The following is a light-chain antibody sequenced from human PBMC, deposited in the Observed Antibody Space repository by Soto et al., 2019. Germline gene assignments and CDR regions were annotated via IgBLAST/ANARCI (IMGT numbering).Light chain of an antibody. Sequence: QAVVTQPPSASGTPGQRVTISCSGSSSNIGSNTVNWYQQLPGTAPKLLIYSNNERPSGVPDRVSGSKSGTSASLAISGLQSEDEADFYCAAWDDSLNAYVIGTGTKLTVL. V-gene: IGLV1-44*01. CDR2: SNN. CDR1: SSNIGSNT. J-gene: IGLJ1*01. CDR3: AAWDDSLNAYV.